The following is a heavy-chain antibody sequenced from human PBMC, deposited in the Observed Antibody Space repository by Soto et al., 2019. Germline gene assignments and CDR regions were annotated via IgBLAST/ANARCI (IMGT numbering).Heavy chain of an antibody. CDR1: GYSFTSYW. Sequence: EPLQISCKGSGYSFTSYWIGWVRQMPGKGLELMGIVYPGDSDTRYSPSFQGQVTISADKSISTAYLQWSSLKASHTAMYYCARRIAAAGTLGHYYGMDVWGQGTTVTVSS. J-gene: IGHJ6*02. D-gene: IGHD6-13*01. CDR3: ARRIAAAGTLGHYYGMDV. CDR2: VYPGDSDT. V-gene: IGHV5-51*01.